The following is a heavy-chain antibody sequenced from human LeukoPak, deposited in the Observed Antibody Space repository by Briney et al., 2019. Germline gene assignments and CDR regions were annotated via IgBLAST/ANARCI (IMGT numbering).Heavy chain of an antibody. Sequence: GVLRLSCAVSGITLSNYGMSWVRQAPGKGLEWVAGISGSGGSTNYADSVKGRFTISRDNPKSTLYLQMNILRAEDTAVYFCAKRGVVIRVILVGFHKEAYYFDSWGQGALVTVSS. CDR3: AKRGVVIRVILVGFHKEAYYFDS. CDR1: GITLSNYG. CDR2: ISGSGGST. V-gene: IGHV3-23*01. D-gene: IGHD3-22*01. J-gene: IGHJ4*02.